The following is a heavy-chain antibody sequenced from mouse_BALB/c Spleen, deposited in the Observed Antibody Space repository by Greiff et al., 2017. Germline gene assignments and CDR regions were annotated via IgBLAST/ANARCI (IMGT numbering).Heavy chain of an antibody. CDR2: INPGSGGT. Sequence: QVQLKQSGAELVRPGTSVKVSCKASGYAFTNYLIEWVKQRPGQGLEWIGVINPGSGGTNYNEKFKGKATLTADKSSSTAYMQLSSLTSDDSAVYFCARGYGYYLDYWGQGTTLTVSS. V-gene: IGHV1-54*01. J-gene: IGHJ2*01. CDR1: GYAFTNYL. CDR3: ARGYGYYLDY. D-gene: IGHD2-10*02.